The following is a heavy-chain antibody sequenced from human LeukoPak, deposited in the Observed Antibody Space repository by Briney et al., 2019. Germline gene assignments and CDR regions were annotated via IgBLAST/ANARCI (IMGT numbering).Heavy chain of an antibody. CDR3: AKDLVSQRGVGSSEKVDY. CDR2: ILGGGDTT. Sequence: GGSLRLSCAASGFTFNYYAMNWVRQAPGKGLEWVSAILGGGDTTSYADPVKGRFTISRDNSKNTLYLQMNSLRAEDTAVYYCAKDLVSQRGVGSSEKVDYWGQGTLVTVSS. V-gene: IGHV3-23*01. CDR1: GFTFNYYA. J-gene: IGHJ4*02. D-gene: IGHD3-10*01.